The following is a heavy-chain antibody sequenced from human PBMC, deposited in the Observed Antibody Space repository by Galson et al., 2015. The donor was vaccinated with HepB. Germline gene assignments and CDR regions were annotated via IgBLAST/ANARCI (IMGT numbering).Heavy chain of an antibody. Sequence: LRLSCAASGFTFSSYGMHWVRQAPGKGLEWVAVISYDGSNKYYADSVKGRFTISRDNSKNTLYLQMNSLRAEDTAVYYCAKDWGIYCSSTGCYNIPFDYWGQGTLVTVSS. CDR3: AKDWGIYCSSTGCYNIPFDY. V-gene: IGHV3-30*18. CDR2: ISYDGSNK. CDR1: GFTFSSYG. D-gene: IGHD2-2*02. J-gene: IGHJ4*02.